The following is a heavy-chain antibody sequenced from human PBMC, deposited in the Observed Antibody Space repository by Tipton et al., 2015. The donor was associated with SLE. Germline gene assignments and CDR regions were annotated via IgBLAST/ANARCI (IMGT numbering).Heavy chain of an antibody. CDR2: IYYSGSTYT. CDR1: GGSISIITYY. J-gene: IGHJ6*02. Sequence: TLSLTCTVSGGSISIITYYWGWIRQPPGKGLEWIGSIYYSGSTYTYPNPSLESRVTISVDTSKNQFSLKLSSVTAADTAVYYCARENFGMDVWGQGTTVTVSS. CDR3: ARENFGMDV. V-gene: IGHV4-39*02.